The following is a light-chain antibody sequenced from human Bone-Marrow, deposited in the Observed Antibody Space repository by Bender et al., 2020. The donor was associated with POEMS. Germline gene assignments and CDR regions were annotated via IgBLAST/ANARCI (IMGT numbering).Light chain of an antibody. V-gene: IGLV2-8*01. Sequence: QSALTQPASVSGSPGQSITISCTGTSSDVGGYNYVSWYQQHPGKAPKLLIYEVNKRPSGVPDRFSGSKSGNTASLTVFGLRIEDEADYYCSSYGDTLLFGGGTKLTVL. CDR3: SSYGDTLL. CDR1: SSDVGGYNY. J-gene: IGLJ2*01. CDR2: EVN.